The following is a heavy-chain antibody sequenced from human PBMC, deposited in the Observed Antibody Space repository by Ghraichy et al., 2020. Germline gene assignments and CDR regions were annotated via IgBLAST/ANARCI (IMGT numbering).Heavy chain of an antibody. CDR1: GFTFSSYA. V-gene: IGHV3-23*01. CDR2: ISGSGGST. CDR3: AKEIYGDYVSPDYYYGMDV. J-gene: IGHJ6*02. Sequence: GGSLRLSCAASGFTFSSYAMSWVRQAPGKGLEWVSAISGSGGSTYYADSVKGRFTISRDNSKNTLYQQMNSLRAEDTAVYYWAKEIYGDYVSPDYYYGMDVWGQGTTVTVSS. D-gene: IGHD4-17*01.